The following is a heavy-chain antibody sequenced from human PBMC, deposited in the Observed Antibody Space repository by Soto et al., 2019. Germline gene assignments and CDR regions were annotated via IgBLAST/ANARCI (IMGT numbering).Heavy chain of an antibody. CDR1: GFAFSSYA. V-gene: IGHV3-23*01. Sequence: PGGSLRLSCAASGFAFSSYAMTWVRLVPGKGLEYVASITGSGAGTFYADSVKGRFTISRDNSKNTLYLQLSSLRAEDTAIYFCAKDPNGDYVGAFDSWGQGSLVTVSS. CDR3: AKDPNGDYVGAFDS. D-gene: IGHD4-17*01. CDR2: ITGSGAGT. J-gene: IGHJ4*02.